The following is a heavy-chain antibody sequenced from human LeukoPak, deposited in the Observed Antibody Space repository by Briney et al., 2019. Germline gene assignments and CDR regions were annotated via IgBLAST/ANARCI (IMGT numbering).Heavy chain of an antibody. J-gene: IGHJ4*02. CDR1: GFTFSNYE. Sequence: GRSLRLSCAASGFTFSNYEFNWVRQAPGKGLEWVSYIGRGYGITYYADSVKGRFTVSRDDAKNSVYLQMNSLRAEDTALYYCARETVHYWGQGILVTVSS. CDR3: ARETVHY. V-gene: IGHV3-48*03. CDR2: IGRGYGIT. D-gene: IGHD4-17*01.